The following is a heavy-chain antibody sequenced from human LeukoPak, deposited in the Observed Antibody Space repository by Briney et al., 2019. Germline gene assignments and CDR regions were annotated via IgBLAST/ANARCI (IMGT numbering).Heavy chain of an antibody. J-gene: IGHJ1*01. D-gene: IGHD3-22*01. Sequence: ASVKVSCKVSGYTLTELSMHWVRQAPGKGLEWMGSFDPKDGETIYAQKFQGRVTMTEDTSTDTAYMELSSLRSEDTAVYYCATVPSYYYDRQYFQHWGQGTLVTVSS. CDR2: FDPKDGET. V-gene: IGHV1-24*01. CDR1: GYTLTELS. CDR3: ATVPSYYYDRQYFQH.